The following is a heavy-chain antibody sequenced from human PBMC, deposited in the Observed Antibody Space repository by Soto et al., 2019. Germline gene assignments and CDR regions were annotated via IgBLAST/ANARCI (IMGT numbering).Heavy chain of an antibody. V-gene: IGHV1-2*02. Sequence: QVQLVQSGAEVKKPGASVKVSCKASGYTFTGYYMHWVRQAPGQGIEWMGWINPNSGGTNYAQKLQGGVTMTSNTSISTAYMELSRLRSHDTAVYYCAKSDRDYSSGYYEIYAFDIWGQGTMVTVSS. J-gene: IGHJ3*02. CDR2: INPNSGGT. CDR3: AKSDRDYSSGYYEIYAFDI. D-gene: IGHD3-22*01. CDR1: GYTFTGYY.